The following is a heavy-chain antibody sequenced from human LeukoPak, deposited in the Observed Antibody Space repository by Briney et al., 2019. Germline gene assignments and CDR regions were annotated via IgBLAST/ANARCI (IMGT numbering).Heavy chain of an antibody. J-gene: IGHJ4*02. CDR3: VSVSSLTDMDY. Sequence: SETLSLTCTVSGGSIRSDYWCWIRQSPGKGLGWIGYLSHSGSTGYNPSLQSRASISGGTSGNQFSLRLSSVTAADTAVYYCVSVSSLTDMDYWGQGTLV. D-gene: IGHD2-8*01. CDR2: LSHSGST. CDR1: GGSIRSDY. V-gene: IGHV4-59*01.